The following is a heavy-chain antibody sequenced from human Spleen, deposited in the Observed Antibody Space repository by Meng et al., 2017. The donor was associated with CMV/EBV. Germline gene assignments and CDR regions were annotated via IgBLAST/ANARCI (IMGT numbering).Heavy chain of an antibody. J-gene: IGHJ4*02. V-gene: IGHV4-61*01. CDR1: GGSVSSGSYY. CDR3: ARASYYYDSSGPYYFDY. D-gene: IGHD3-22*01. Sequence: SETLSLTCTVSGGSVSSGSYYWSWIRQPPGKGLEWIGYIYYSGSTNYNPSLKSRVTISVDTSKNQFSLKLSSVTAADTAVYYCARASYYYDSSGPYYFDYWGQGTLVTVSS. CDR2: IYYSGST.